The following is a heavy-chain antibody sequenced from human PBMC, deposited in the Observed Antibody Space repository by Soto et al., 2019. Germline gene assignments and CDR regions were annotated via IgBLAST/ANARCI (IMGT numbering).Heavy chain of an antibody. Sequence: PSETLSLTCTVSGGSISNCYWSWIRQPPGKGLEWIGYIYYRGSTNYNPSLKSRVTISVDTSKNQFSLKLSSVTAADTAVYYCARDFQRMAFDYWGQGTLVTVSS. CDR1: GGSISNCY. CDR3: ARDFQRMAFDY. J-gene: IGHJ4*02. CDR2: IYYRGST. D-gene: IGHD2-8*01. V-gene: IGHV4-59*01.